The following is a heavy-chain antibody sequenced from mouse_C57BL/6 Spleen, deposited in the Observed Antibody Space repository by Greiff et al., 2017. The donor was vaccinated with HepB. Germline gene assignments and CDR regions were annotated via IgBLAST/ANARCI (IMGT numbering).Heavy chain of an antibody. CDR3: ARYDLGEAYAMDY. CDR2: IYPRSGNT. V-gene: IGHV1-81*01. J-gene: IGHJ4*01. D-gene: IGHD2-12*01. Sequence: QVQLQQSAAELARPGASVKLSCKASGYTFTSYGISWVKQRTGQGLEWIGEIYPRSGNTYYNEKFKGKATLTADKSSSTAYMELRSLTSEDSAVYFCARYDLGEAYAMDYWGQGTSVTVSS. CDR1: GYTFTSYG.